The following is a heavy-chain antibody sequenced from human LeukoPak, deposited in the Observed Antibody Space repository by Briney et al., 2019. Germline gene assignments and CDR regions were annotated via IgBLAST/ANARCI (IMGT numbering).Heavy chain of an antibody. V-gene: IGHV3-74*01. CDR2: INSDGSST. Sequence: PGGSLRLSCAASGFTFSSYWMHWVRQAPGKGLVWVSRINSDGSSTSYADSVKGRFTISRGNAKNTLYLQMNSPRAEDTAVYYCARDEEQQLLDYWGQGTLVTVSS. CDR1: GFTFSSYW. CDR3: ARDEEQQLLDY. D-gene: IGHD6-13*01. J-gene: IGHJ4*02.